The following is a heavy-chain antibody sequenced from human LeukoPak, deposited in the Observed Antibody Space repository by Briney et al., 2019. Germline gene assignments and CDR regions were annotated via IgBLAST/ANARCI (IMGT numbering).Heavy chain of an antibody. Sequence: SETLSLTCTVSGGSISSSSYYWSWIRQPPGKGLEWIGYIYYSGSTNYNPSLKSRVTISVDTSKNQFSLKLSSVTAADTAVYYCARDQLGPRGYYMDVWGKGTTVTVSS. CDR1: GGSISSSSYY. V-gene: IGHV4-61*01. CDR2: IYYSGST. CDR3: ARDQLGPRGYYMDV. D-gene: IGHD5-24*01. J-gene: IGHJ6*03.